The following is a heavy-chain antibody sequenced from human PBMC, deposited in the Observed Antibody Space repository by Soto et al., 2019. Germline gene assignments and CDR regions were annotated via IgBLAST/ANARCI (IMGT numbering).Heavy chain of an antibody. Sequence: GGSRRLSCAASGFTFSSYSMNWVRQAPGKGLEWVSYISSSSSTIYYAASVKGRFTISRGNAKNSLYLQMNSLRAEDTAVYYCARDHCSSTSCSNYYYYYYMDVWGKGTTVTVS. J-gene: IGHJ6*03. V-gene: IGHV3-48*01. CDR3: ARDHCSSTSCSNYYYYYYMDV. CDR2: ISSSSSTI. CDR1: GFTFSSYS. D-gene: IGHD2-2*01.